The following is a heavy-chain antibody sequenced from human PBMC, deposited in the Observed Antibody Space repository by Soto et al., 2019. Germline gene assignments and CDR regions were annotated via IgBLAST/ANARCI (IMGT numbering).Heavy chain of an antibody. CDR3: ARGLNYAKQDAFDV. V-gene: IGHV4-31*03. Sequence: QVQLQESGPGLVKPSQTLSVTCTVSGGSISSGGYYWSWMRQHPGKGLEWIGYLFYGGPAYYNASLKSRVTISVDTSKSQFSLKLSSVTAADTAVYYCARGLNYAKQDAFDVWGQGTMVTVSS. J-gene: IGHJ3*01. D-gene: IGHD2-2*01. CDR2: LFYGGPA. CDR1: GGSISSGGYY.